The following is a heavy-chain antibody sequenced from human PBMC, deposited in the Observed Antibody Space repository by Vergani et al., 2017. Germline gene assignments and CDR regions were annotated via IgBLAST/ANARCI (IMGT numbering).Heavy chain of an antibody. V-gene: IGHV3-23*01. CDR1: GFTFSSYD. D-gene: IGHD3-16*01. CDR3: AKNSWAGSNSRLDY. Sequence: EVQLLESGGGLVQPGGSLRLSCAASGFTFSSYDMSWVRQAPGKGLECVSSISATDVSTYYADSVKGRFTISTDNSKNTLYLQMNSLRAEDTAVYYCAKNSWAGSNSRLDYWGQGTLVTVSS. CDR2: ISATDVST. J-gene: IGHJ4*02.